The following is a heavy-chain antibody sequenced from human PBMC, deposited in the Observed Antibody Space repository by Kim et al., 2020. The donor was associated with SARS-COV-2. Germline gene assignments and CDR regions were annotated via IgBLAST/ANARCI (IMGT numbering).Heavy chain of an antibody. J-gene: IGHJ4*02. CDR3: ARAGGYCSSTSCTTLDY. V-gene: IGHV4-34*01. CDR1: GGSFSGYY. Sequence: SETLSLTCAVYGGSFSGYYWSWIRQPPGKGLEWIGEINHSGSTNYNPSLKSRVTISVDTSKNQFSLKLSSVTAADTAVYYCARAGGYCSSTSCTTLDYWGQGTLVTVSS. D-gene: IGHD2-2*01. CDR2: INHSGST.